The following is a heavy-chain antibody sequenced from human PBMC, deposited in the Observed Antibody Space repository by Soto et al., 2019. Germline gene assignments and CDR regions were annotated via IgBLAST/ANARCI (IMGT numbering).Heavy chain of an antibody. D-gene: IGHD2-15*01. CDR1: GFSLSTHRVG. J-gene: IGHJ3*02. V-gene: IGHV2-5*02. Sequence: QITLKESGPTLVKPTQTLTLTCTFSGFSLSTHRVGVGWIRQPPGKALQWLALIYHDDDKRYSPSLKNRLTITKDTSNNQVVLTMTNMDPVDTATYFCAHAPHHLLDDPFDIWGQGTMVTVSS. CDR2: IYHDDDK. CDR3: AHAPHHLLDDPFDI.